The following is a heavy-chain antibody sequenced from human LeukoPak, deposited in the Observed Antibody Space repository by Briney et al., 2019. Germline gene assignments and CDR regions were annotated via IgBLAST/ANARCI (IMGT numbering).Heavy chain of an antibody. V-gene: IGHV4-38-2*02. CDR1: GYSISSGYY. CDR2: IYYSGST. J-gene: IGHJ4*02. CDR3: ASAGYCSSTSCSYFDY. Sequence: SETLSLTCTVSGYSISSGYYWGWIRQPPGKGLEWIGSIYYSGSTYYNPSLKSRVTISVDTSKNQFSLKLSSVTAADTAVYYCASAGYCSSTSCSYFDYWGQGTLVTVSS. D-gene: IGHD2-2*01.